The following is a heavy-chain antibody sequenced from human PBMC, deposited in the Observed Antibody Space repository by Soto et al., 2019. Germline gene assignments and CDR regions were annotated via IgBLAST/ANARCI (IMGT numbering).Heavy chain of an antibody. CDR1: NGSISSRSSY. V-gene: IGHV4-39*01. Sequence: QLQLQESGSGLVKPSETLSLTCIVSNGSISSRSSYWGWIRQNPGKGLKWIGSSYYIGNTYYNPYRKSRVTISIDTAKTQFSLKMTSVTAAGTAVYFCGGQEYGAKGYYFEKWGQGALVTVSS. CDR2: SYYIGNT. J-gene: IGHJ4*02. D-gene: IGHD4-17*01. CDR3: GGQEYGAKGYYFEK.